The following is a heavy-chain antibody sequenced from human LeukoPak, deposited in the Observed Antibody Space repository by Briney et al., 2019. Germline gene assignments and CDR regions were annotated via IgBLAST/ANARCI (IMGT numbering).Heavy chain of an antibody. V-gene: IGHV4-4*02. CDR2: MYLSGTT. D-gene: IGHD3-22*01. J-gene: IGHJ4*02. CDR1: GDSIKILDF. CDR3: AGLVGRYSSGLYYYYFDY. Sequence: SETLSLTGLFSGDSIKILDFWSWFGRPPGKGLRGMGEMYLSGTTHSNPSVKSRVTISIDKSKNQFFLNLSSVTAADTAVYYCAGLVGRYSSGLYYYYFDYWGQGTLVTVSS.